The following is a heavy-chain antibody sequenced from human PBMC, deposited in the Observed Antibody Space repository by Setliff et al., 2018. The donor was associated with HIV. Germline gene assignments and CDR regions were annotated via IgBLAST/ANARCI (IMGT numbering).Heavy chain of an antibody. CDR2: FYHSTT. CDR3: ARHVARFDYDTGGYYVSHFDY. CDR1: GYSISSGYY. V-gene: IGHV4-38-2*01. Sequence: SETLSLTCVVSGYSISSGYYWGWIRQPPGTGLEWIGSFYHSTTYYNPSLKSRVTISVDTSKNQFSLKLISVTAADTAVYFCARHVARFDYDTGGYYVSHFDYWGQGTLVTVSS. J-gene: IGHJ4*02. D-gene: IGHD3-22*01.